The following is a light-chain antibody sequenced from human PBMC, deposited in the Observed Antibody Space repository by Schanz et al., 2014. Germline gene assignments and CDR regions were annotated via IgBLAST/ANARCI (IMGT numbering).Light chain of an antibody. CDR2: EAT. CDR3: SSYTTNIPRV. CDR1: SSDVGSYNH. J-gene: IGLJ3*02. Sequence: QSALTQPASVSGSPGQSITISCTGTSSDVGSYNHVSWYQQYPGKAPKLIIYEATKWPSGVPDRFSGSKSGTSASLAISGLQSEDEADYYCSSYTTNIPRVFGGGTKLTVL. V-gene: IGLV2-14*02.